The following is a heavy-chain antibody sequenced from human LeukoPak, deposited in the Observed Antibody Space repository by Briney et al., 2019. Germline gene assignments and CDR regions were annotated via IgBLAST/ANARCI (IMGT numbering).Heavy chain of an antibody. Sequence: PGGSLRLSGAASGFTFNTYGMHWVRQAPGKGLEWVAFIRYDGGIKYYVDSVKGRFTISRDNSKNALYLQMNSLRGEDTAVYYCAKDSGSGWYEAHFDPWGQGTLVTVSS. V-gene: IGHV3-30*02. CDR2: IRYDGGIK. D-gene: IGHD6-19*01. J-gene: IGHJ5*02. CDR1: GFTFNTYG. CDR3: AKDSGSGWYEAHFDP.